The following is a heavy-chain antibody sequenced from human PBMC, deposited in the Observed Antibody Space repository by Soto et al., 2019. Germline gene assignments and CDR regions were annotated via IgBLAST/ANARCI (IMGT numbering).Heavy chain of an antibody. J-gene: IGHJ3*02. CDR2: IYYSGST. V-gene: IGHV4-59*08. CDR1: GGSISSYD. CDR3: ARLLYVPGLRAFDI. D-gene: IGHD3-16*01. Sequence: SETLSLTCTVSGGSISSYDWSWIRQPPGKGLEWIGYIYYSGSTNYNPSLKSRVTISVDTSKNQFSLKLSSVTAADTAVYYCARLLYVPGLRAFDIWGQGTMVTVSS.